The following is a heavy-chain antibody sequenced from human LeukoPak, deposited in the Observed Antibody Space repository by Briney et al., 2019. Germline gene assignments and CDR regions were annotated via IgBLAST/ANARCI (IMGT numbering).Heavy chain of an antibody. CDR2: IYIGGST. J-gene: IGHJ6*02. V-gene: IGHV3-66*01. D-gene: IGHD3-10*01. CDR1: GFTVSSNY. CDR3: ARDSGSGSYYTTSRDYGMDV. Sequence: GGSLRLSCAASGFTVSSNYMSWVRQAPGKGLEWVSGIYIGGSTYYADSLKGRFTISRDNSKNTLYLQMNSLRAEDTAVYYCARDSGSGSYYTTSRDYGMDVWGQGTTVTVSS.